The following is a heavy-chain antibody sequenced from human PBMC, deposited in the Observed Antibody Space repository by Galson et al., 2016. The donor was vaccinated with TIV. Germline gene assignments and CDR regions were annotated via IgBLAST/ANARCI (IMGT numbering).Heavy chain of an antibody. CDR3: ARERRYCGNECYLRYYYGMDV. CDR2: IYNDGST. CDR1: GFTVSTNY. J-gene: IGHJ6*02. Sequence: SLRLSCAASGFTVSTNYMTWVRQAPGKGLEWVSIIYNDGSTYYADSVKGRFSISRDNSKNTMFLQMNSLRAEDAAGYYCARERRYCGNECYLRYYYGMDVWGQGTTVTVSS. D-gene: IGHD2-21*01. V-gene: IGHV3-66*02.